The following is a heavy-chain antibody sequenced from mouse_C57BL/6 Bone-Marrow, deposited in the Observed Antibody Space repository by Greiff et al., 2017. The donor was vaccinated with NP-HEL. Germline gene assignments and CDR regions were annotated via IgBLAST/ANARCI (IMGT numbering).Heavy chain of an antibody. CDR2: ISYSGST. Sequence: EVKLMESGPGLAKPSQTLSLTCSVTGYSITSDYWNWIRKFPGNKLEYMGYISYSGSTYYNPSLKSRISITRDTSKNQYYLQLNSVTTEDTATYYCARSSYSNYPYWYFDVWGTGTTVTVSS. J-gene: IGHJ1*03. CDR3: ARSSYSNYPYWYFDV. CDR1: GYSITSDY. V-gene: IGHV3-8*01. D-gene: IGHD2-5*01.